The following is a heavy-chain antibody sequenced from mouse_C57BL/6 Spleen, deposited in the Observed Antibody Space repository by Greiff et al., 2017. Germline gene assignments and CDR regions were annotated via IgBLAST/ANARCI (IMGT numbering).Heavy chain of an antibody. CDR1: GYTFTDYY. V-gene: IGHV1-76*01. D-gene: IGHD1-1*01. J-gene: IGHJ3*01. CDR2: IYPGSGNT. Sequence: VQLQQSGAELVRPGASVKLSCKASGYTFTDYYINWVKQRPGQGLEWIARIYPGSGNTYYNEKFKGKATLTAEKSSSTAYMQLSSLTSEDSAVYFCAREAYYYSSSYGFAYWGQGTLVTVSA. CDR3: AREAYYYSSSYGFAY.